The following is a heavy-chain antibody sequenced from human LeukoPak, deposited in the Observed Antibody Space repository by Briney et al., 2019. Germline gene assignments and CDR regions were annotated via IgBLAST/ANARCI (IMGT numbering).Heavy chain of an antibody. CDR1: GFTFSSYW. CDR2: IKQDGSEK. CDR3: ARGRDYGDSGDY. J-gene: IGHJ4*02. V-gene: IGHV3-7*03. D-gene: IGHD4-17*01. Sequence: GGSLRLSCAASGFTFSSYWMSWVRQAPGKGLEWAANIKQDGSEKHYVDSVKGRFTISRDNAKNSLYLQMNSLRAEDTAVYYCARGRDYGDSGDYWGQGTLVTVPS.